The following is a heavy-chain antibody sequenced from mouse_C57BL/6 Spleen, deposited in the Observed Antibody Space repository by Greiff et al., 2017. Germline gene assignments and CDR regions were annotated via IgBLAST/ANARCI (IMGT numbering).Heavy chain of an antibody. CDR1: GYTFTDYE. CDR3: TRGVTRRGFNY. V-gene: IGHV1-15*01. J-gene: IGHJ2*01. Sequence: VQLQQSGAELVRPGASVTLSCKASGYTFTDYEMHWVKQTPVNGLDWIGAIDPETGGTAYNRKFTGKAILTADKSSSTAYMALRSLTSEAAAVYYCTRGVTRRGFNYWGQGTILTVSS. D-gene: IGHD2-2*01. CDR2: IDPETGGT.